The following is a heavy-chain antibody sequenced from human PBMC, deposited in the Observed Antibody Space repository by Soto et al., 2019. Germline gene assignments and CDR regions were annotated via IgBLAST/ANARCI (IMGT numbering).Heavy chain of an antibody. CDR2: IWYDGSNK. V-gene: IGHV3-33*01. J-gene: IGHJ6*02. CDR3: ARDRGYCSGGSCYEDGMDV. Sequence: GGSLRLSCAASGFTFSSYGMHWVRQAPGKGLEWVAVIWYDGSNKYYADSVKGRFTTSRDNSKNTLYLQMNSLRAEDTAVYYCARDRGYCSGGSCYEDGMDVWGQGTTVTVSS. CDR1: GFTFSSYG. D-gene: IGHD2-15*01.